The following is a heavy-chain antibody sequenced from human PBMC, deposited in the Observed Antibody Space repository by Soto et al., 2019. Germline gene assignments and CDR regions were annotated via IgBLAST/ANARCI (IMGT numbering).Heavy chain of an antibody. J-gene: IGHJ4*02. CDR3: HRWDS. CDR1: GGSFSGSY. CDR2: INHSGST. Sequence: QVQLQQWGAGLLKPSETLSLTCAVYGGSFSGSYWNWIRQPPGKGLEWIGEINHSGSTNYNPSLQSRIPNSVDTSKNQFSPKLTSVTAAAPAVYTCHRWDSWGQGTLVTVSS. V-gene: IGHV4-34*01. D-gene: IGHD2-15*01.